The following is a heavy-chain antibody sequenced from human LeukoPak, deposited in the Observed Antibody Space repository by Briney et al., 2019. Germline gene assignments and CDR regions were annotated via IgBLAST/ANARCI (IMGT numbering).Heavy chain of an antibody. V-gene: IGHV1-69*13. J-gene: IGHJ4*02. CDR1: GGTSSSYA. D-gene: IGHD6-6*01. CDR3: AQGFSSSSIGETYYFDY. Sequence: SVKVSCKASGGTSSSYAISWVRQAPGQGLEWMGGIIPIFGTANYAQKFQGRVTITADESTSTAYMELSSLRSEDTAVYYCAQGFSSSSIGETYYFDYWGQGTLVTVSS. CDR2: IIPIFGTA.